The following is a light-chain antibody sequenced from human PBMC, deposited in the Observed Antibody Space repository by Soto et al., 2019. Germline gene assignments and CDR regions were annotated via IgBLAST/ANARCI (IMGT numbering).Light chain of an antibody. CDR1: SSDVGDYAY. V-gene: IGLV2-8*01. CDR3: SSFSGSNNFGV. CDR2: EVT. Sequence: LSQPPSASGSPGQSVTISCMGTSSDVGDYAYVSWYQQHPGKAPKLIIYEVTKRPSGVPDRFSGSKSGNTASLTVSGLQAEDEADYYCSSFSGSNNFGVFGTGTKVTVL. J-gene: IGLJ1*01.